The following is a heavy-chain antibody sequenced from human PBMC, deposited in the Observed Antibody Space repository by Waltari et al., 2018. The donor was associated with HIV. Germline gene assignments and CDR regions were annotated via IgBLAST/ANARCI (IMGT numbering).Heavy chain of an antibody. V-gene: IGHV3-23*01. CDR1: GFTFSSYA. CDR2: ISGSGGST. CDR3: AKVLGAPYYFDY. Sequence: EVQLLESGGGLVQPGGSLRLSCAASGFTFSSYAMSWVRQAPGKGLEWVSAISGSGGSTYSADSVKGRFTIARDNSKNTLYLQMNSLRAEDTAVYYCAKVLGAPYYFDYWGQGTLVTVSS. J-gene: IGHJ4*02. D-gene: IGHD1-26*01.